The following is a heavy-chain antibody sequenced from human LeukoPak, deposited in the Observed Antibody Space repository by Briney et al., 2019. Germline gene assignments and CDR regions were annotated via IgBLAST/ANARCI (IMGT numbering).Heavy chain of an antibody. CDR2: IKQDGSEK. J-gene: IGHJ4*02. CDR1: GFTFSSYW. D-gene: IGHD1-26*01. CDR3: ARERGALRY. Sequence: GGSLRLSCAASGFTFSSYWMSWVRQAPWKGLEWVANIKQDGSEKYYVDYVKGRFNLSRDNDKNSLYLQMHSLIAEDTAVYYCARERGALRYWGQGTLVTVSS. V-gene: IGHV3-7*01.